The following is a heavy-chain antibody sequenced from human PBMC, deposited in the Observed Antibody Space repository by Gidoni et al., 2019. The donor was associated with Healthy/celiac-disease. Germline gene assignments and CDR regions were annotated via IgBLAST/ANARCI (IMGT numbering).Heavy chain of an antibody. Sequence: EVQLLESGGGLVQPGGSLRRSWAASGFTFSSYAMSWVRQAPGKGLGWVSAISCSGGSTSSADSVKGRFTISRDNSKNTLYLQMNSLRAEDTAVYYCAKGWAELRFLEWLSAFDYWGQGTLVTVSS. J-gene: IGHJ4*02. CDR1: GFTFSSYA. D-gene: IGHD3-3*01. CDR3: AKGWAELRFLEWLSAFDY. V-gene: IGHV3-23*01. CDR2: ISCSGGST.